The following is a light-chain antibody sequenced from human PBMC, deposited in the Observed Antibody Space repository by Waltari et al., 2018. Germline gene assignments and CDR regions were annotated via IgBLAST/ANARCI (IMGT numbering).Light chain of an antibody. V-gene: IGKV3-11*01. Sequence: EIVLTQSPATLSLSPGERATLSCRASQSVSSYIAWYQQKPGQAPRLLIYGASNRATGLPARFSGSGSGTDFTLTISSLEPEDFAVYYCQQHSNWPPTFGQGTRLEIK. J-gene: IGKJ5*01. CDR3: QQHSNWPPT. CDR1: QSVSSY. CDR2: GAS.